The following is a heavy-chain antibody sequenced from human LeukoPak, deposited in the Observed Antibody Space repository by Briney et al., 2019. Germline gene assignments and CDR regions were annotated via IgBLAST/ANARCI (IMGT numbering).Heavy chain of an antibody. V-gene: IGHV3-23*01. CDR2: ISGSATTT. CDR3: AKDRQQRYGAYDLGDF. Sequence: GGSLRLSCAASGFTFSNYAMNWVRQAPGKGLECVSAISGSATTTYYADSVKGRFTISRDNSKNTLYLQMNSLRAEDTAVYYCAKDRQQRYGAYDLGDFWGQGTLVTVSS. CDR1: GFTFSNYA. D-gene: IGHD5-12*01. J-gene: IGHJ4*02.